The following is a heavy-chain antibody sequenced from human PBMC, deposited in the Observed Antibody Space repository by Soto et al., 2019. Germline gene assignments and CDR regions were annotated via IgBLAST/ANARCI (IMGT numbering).Heavy chain of an antibody. V-gene: IGHV1-46*01. CDR2: INPSGGST. D-gene: IGHD2-15*01. J-gene: IGHJ3*02. CDR1: WYTVIIRY. Sequence: ASVXVAFKASWYTVIIRYIHLFLQAPVQGLEWMGIINPSGGSTTYAQKFQGRVTMNRDTSTSTVYMELSSLRSEDTAVYYCARRGSGRNRSKEDFDIWGQGTMV. CDR3: ARRGSGRNRSKEDFDI.